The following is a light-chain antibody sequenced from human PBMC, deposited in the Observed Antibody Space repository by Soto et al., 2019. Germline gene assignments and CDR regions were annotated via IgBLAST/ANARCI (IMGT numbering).Light chain of an antibody. CDR1: QSLNRE. CDR3: QQYNAYSLT. CDR2: QAS. J-gene: IGKJ4*01. V-gene: IGKV1-5*03. Sequence: DIQMTQSPSTLSAYIGDRVTITCRASQSLNRELAWYQQKPGKVPELLIYQASNLIGGVPSRFTGAGSGTEFTLTISSLQPDDSATYYCQQYNAYSLTFGGGTKVEMK.